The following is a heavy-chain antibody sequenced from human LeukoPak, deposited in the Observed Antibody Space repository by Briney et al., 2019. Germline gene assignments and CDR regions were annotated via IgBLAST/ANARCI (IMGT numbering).Heavy chain of an antibody. J-gene: IGHJ4*02. Sequence: PGGSLRLSCSASGFTFSTYFMHWVRQAPRKGLECVSAITGSGGSTYYADSVKGRFTISRDNSKNTLYLQMSSLRAEDTAVYYCVRDQRGGSSGYYDSWGQGTLVTVSS. CDR2: ITGSGGST. CDR3: VRDQRGGSSGYYDS. D-gene: IGHD3-22*01. V-gene: IGHV3-64D*06. CDR1: GFTFSTYF.